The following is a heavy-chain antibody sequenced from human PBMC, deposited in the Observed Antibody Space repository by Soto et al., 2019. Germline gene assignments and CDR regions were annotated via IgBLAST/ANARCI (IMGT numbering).Heavy chain of an antibody. Sequence: GGSMILSSAASEFTFSSYSMSWVRQAPGKGLEWVSAISGSGGSTYYADSVKGRFTISRDNSKNTLYLQMNSLRAEDTAVYYCAKELHTSSGWSQVIYWGQGTLVTVSS. CDR1: EFTFSSYS. V-gene: IGHV3-23*01. CDR2: ISGSGGST. CDR3: AKELHTSSGWSQVIY. D-gene: IGHD6-19*01. J-gene: IGHJ4*02.